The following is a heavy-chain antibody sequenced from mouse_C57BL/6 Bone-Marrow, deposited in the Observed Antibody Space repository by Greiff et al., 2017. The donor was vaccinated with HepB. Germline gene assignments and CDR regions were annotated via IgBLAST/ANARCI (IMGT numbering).Heavy chain of an antibody. V-gene: IGHV1-50*01. J-gene: IGHJ2*01. CDR1: GYTFTSYW. CDR3: ASPLYYYGSRGLH. D-gene: IGHD1-1*01. CDR2: IDPSDSYT. Sequence: QVQLQQPGAELVKPGASVKLSCKASGYTFTSYWMQWVKQRPGQGLEWIGEIDPSDSYTNYNQQLKGKATLTVDTSSSTAYMQLSSLTSEDSAVYYCASPLYYYGSRGLHWGQGTTLTVSS.